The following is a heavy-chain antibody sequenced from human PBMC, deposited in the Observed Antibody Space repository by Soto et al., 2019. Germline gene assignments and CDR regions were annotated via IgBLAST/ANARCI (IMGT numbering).Heavy chain of an antibody. D-gene: IGHD1-26*01. V-gene: IGHV3-21*02. J-gene: IGHJ4*02. CDR1: GFALTTYT. CDR3: VREDGVVGASSAFDS. Sequence: EVQLVESGGGLVAPGGSLRLSFVASGFALTTYTMNWVRQGPGTGLEWVSSINGRSNYKYYSDSVKGRFTVSRDNAQNSLFLQMSRLGPEDTAVYYCVREDGVVGASSAFDSWGQGTLVTVSS. CDR2: INGRSNYK.